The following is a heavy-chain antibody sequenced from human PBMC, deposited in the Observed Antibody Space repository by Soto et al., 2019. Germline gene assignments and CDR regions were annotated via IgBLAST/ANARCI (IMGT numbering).Heavy chain of an antibody. V-gene: IGHV3-23*01. J-gene: IGHJ6*02. CDR2: ISGSGGST. Sequence: EVQLLESGGGLVQPGGSLRLSCAASGFTFSSYAMSWVRQAPGKGLEWVSAISGSGGSTYDADSVKGRFTISRDNSKNTLYLQMNSLRAEDTAVYYCAKDSGYYLGGMDVWGQGTTVTVSS. D-gene: IGHD3-22*01. CDR3: AKDSGYYLGGMDV. CDR1: GFTFSSYA.